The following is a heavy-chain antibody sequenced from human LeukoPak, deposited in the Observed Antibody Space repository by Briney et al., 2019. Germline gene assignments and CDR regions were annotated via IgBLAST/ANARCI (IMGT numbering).Heavy chain of an antibody. Sequence: ASVTVSCKASGYTFTGYYLHWVRQAPGQGLEWMGWINTNSGGTNYAQKFQGRVTMTRDTSISTAYMELSSLRSEDTAVYYCASYYYDSSGYYYPFDYWGQGTLVTVSS. CDR1: GYTFTGYY. D-gene: IGHD3-22*01. CDR3: ASYYYDSSGYYYPFDY. CDR2: INTNSGGT. V-gene: IGHV1-2*02. J-gene: IGHJ4*02.